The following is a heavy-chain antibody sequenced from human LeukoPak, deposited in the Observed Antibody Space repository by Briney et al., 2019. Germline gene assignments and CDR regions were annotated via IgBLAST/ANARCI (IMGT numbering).Heavy chain of an antibody. Sequence: SESLSLTCTVSGCSISSYYWSWIRQPPGKGLEWIGYIYYSGSTNYNPPLKSRVTISVDTSKNQFSLKLSSVTAADTAVYYCARVWNNYYDSSGYYTPKYYFDYWGQGTLVTVSS. CDR1: GCSISSYY. V-gene: IGHV4-59*01. CDR2: IYYSGST. D-gene: IGHD3-22*01. J-gene: IGHJ4*02. CDR3: ARVWNNYYDSSGYYTPKYYFDY.